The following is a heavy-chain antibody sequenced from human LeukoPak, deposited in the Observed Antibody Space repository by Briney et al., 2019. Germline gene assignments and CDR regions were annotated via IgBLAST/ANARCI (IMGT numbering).Heavy chain of an antibody. Sequence: ASVKVSCKASGYTFTGYYMHWVRQAPGQGLEWMGIINPSGGSTSYAQKFQGRVTMTRDMSTSTVYMELSSLRSEDTAVYYCARDRGLYYYDSSGQLDYWGQGTLVTVSS. D-gene: IGHD3-22*01. CDR3: ARDRGLYYYDSSGQLDY. CDR2: INPSGGST. V-gene: IGHV1-46*01. CDR1: GYTFTGYY. J-gene: IGHJ4*02.